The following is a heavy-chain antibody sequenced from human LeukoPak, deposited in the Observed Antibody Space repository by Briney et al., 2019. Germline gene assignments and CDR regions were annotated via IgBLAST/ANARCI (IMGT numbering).Heavy chain of an antibody. D-gene: IGHD2-15*01. J-gene: IGHJ5*02. CDR2: IIPIFGTA. CDR1: GGTFSSYA. Sequence: GASVKVSCKASGGTFSSYAISWVRQAPGQGLEWMGGIIPIFGTANYAQKFQGRVTITADESTSTAYMELSSLRSEDTAVYYCARYCSGGSCYSMFDPWGQGTLVTVSS. V-gene: IGHV1-69*13. CDR3: ARYCSGGSCYSMFDP.